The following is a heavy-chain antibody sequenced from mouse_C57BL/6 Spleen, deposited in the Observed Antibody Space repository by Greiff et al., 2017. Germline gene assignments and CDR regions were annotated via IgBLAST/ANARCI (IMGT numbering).Heavy chain of an antibody. J-gene: IGHJ4*01. Sequence: VQLKESVAELVRPGASVKLSCTASGFNIKNTYMHWVKQRPEQGLEWIGRIDPANGNTKYAPKFQGKATITADTSSNTAYLQLSSLTSEDTAIXYCASGGSSYIYAMDYWGQGTSVTVSS. CDR3: ASGGSSYIYAMDY. CDR1: GFNIKNTY. CDR2: IDPANGNT. V-gene: IGHV14-3*01. D-gene: IGHD1-1*01.